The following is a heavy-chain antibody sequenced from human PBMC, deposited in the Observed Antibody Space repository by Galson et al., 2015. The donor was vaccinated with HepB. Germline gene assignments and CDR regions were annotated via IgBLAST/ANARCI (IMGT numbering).Heavy chain of an antibody. CDR2: IKEDESEK. V-gene: IGHV3-7*01. J-gene: IGHJ3*02. CDR1: GFAFSGYW. CDR3: AREGDSSGHCGVFDI. Sequence: SLRLSCAAAGFAFSGYWMTWVRQAPGKGLEWVANIKEDESEKYYVDSVKGRFTISRDNVKNTLYLEMNSLRVEDTAVYFCAREGDSSGHCGVFDIWGQGTKVTVSS. D-gene: IGHD6-25*01.